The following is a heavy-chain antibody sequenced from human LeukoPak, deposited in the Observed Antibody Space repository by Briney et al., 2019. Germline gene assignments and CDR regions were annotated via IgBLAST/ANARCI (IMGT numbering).Heavy chain of an antibody. CDR2: FDPEDGET. CDR3: AAYNSYAKRSDPYYFDY. Sequence: ASVKVSCKVSGYTLTELSMHWVRQAPGKGLEWMGGFDPEDGETIYAQKFQGRVTMTEDTSTDTAYMELSSLRSEDTAVYYCAAYNSYAKRSDPYYFDYWGQGTLVTVSS. V-gene: IGHV1-24*01. CDR1: GYTLTELS. J-gene: IGHJ4*02. D-gene: IGHD5-18*01.